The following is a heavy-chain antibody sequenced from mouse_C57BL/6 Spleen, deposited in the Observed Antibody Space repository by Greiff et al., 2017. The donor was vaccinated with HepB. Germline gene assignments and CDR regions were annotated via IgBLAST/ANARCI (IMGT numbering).Heavy chain of an antibody. Sequence: EVMLVESGGGLVKPGGSLKLSCAASGFTFSDYGMHWVRQAPEKGLEWVAYISNGSSTIYYADTVKGRFTISRDNAKNTLFLQMTSLRSEDTAMYYCASTHYYYGIDYWGKGTTLTVSS. D-gene: IGHD1-1*01. CDR3: ASTHYYYGIDY. J-gene: IGHJ2*01. CDR2: ISNGSSTI. CDR1: GFTFSDYG. V-gene: IGHV5-17*01.